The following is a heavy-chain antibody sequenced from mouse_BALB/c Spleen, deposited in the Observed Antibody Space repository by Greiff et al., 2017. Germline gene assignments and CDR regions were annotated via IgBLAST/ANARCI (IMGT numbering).Heavy chain of an antibody. CDR1: GFTFTDSY. CDR3: AREKAMDY. V-gene: IGHV7-3*02. J-gene: IGHJ4*01. Sequence: DVMLVASGGGLVQPGGSLRLSCATSGFTFTDSYMSWVRQPPGKALAWLGFIRNKANGYTTEFSASVKGRFTISRDNSQSILYLQMNTLRAEDSATYYCAREKAMDYWGQGTSVTVSS. CDR2: IRNKANGYTT.